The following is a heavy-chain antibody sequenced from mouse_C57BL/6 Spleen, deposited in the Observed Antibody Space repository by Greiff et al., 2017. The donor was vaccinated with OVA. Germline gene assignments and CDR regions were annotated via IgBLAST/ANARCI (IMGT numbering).Heavy chain of an antibody. CDR3: ARSLYYYGSSDWYFDV. CDR2: FHPYNDDT. CDR1: GYTFTTYP. Sequence: QVQLQQSGAELVKPGASVKMSCKASGYTFTTYPIEWMKQNHGKSLEWIGNFHPYNDDTKYNEKFKGKATLTVEKSSSTVYLELSRLTSDDSAVYYCARSLYYYGSSDWYFDVWGTGTTVTVSS. V-gene: IGHV1-47*01. J-gene: IGHJ1*03. D-gene: IGHD1-1*01.